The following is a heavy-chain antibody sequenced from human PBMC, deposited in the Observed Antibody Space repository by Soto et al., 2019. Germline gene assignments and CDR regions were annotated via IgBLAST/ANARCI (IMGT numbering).Heavy chain of an antibody. CDR2: ISYDGSNK. Sequence: QVQLVESGGGVVQPGRSLRLSCAASGFTFSSYGMHWVRQSPGKGLEWVAVISYDGSNKYYADSVKGRFTISRDNSKNTLYLQMNSLRAEDTAVYYCAKEAYYYGMDVWGQGTTVTVSS. CDR1: GFTFSSYG. CDR3: AKEAYYYGMDV. J-gene: IGHJ6*02. V-gene: IGHV3-30*18.